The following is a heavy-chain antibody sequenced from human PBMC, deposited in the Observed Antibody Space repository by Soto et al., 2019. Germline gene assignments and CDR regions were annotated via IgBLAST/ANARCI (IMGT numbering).Heavy chain of an antibody. V-gene: IGHV3-48*03. CDR3: AXGSDVLRYFDWLSTGFY. CDR2: ISSSGSTI. CDR1: GFTFSSYE. Sequence: GGSLRLSCAASGFTFSSYEMNWVRQAPGKGLEWVSYISSSGSTIYYAASVKGRFTISRDNAKNSLYLQMNSLRAEDTAVYYCAXGSDVLRYFDWLSTGFYWGQGTLVTVSS. D-gene: IGHD3-9*01. J-gene: IGHJ4*02.